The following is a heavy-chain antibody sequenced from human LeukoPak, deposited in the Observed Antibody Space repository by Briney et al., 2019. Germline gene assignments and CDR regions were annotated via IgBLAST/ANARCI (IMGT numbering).Heavy chain of an antibody. Sequence: PSETLSLTCTVSGGSISSYYWSWIRQPPGKGLEWIGYIYYRGSTNYNPSLKSRVTISVDTSKNQFSLKLSSVTAADTAVYYCAREGVATTHYFDYXGQGTLVTVSX. CDR3: AREGVATTHYFDY. CDR1: GGSISSYY. CDR2: IYYRGST. D-gene: IGHD5-24*01. J-gene: IGHJ4*02. V-gene: IGHV4-59*01.